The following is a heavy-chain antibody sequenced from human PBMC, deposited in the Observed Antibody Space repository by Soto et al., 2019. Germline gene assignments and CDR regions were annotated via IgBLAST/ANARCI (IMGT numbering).Heavy chain of an antibody. D-gene: IGHD4-4*01. Sequence: PGESLKSACKGSGYTFTDRWVGWVRQLPGKGLEWMGIIYPGDSDTRYSPSFQGQVTITVGKSTRTAYLQGNTLKASDPAMYYGAGRISNFRYVYYAMDDWGQGTTVTVS. J-gene: IGHJ6*02. CDR2: IYPGDSDT. CDR1: GYTFTDRW. CDR3: AGRISNFRYVYYAMDD. V-gene: IGHV5-51*01.